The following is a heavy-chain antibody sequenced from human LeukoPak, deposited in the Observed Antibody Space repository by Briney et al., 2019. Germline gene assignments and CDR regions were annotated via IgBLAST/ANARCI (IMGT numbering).Heavy chain of an antibody. V-gene: IGHV4-59*08. CDR2: IYYSGST. D-gene: IGHD6-19*01. CDR3: ARSQQWLPSFWFDP. Sequence: PSETLSLTCTVSGGSISSYYWSWIRQPPGKGLEWIGYIYYSGSTNYNPSLKSRVTISVDTSKNQFSLKLSSATAADTAVYYCARSQQWLPSFWFDPWGQGTLVTVSS. J-gene: IGHJ5*02. CDR1: GGSISSYY.